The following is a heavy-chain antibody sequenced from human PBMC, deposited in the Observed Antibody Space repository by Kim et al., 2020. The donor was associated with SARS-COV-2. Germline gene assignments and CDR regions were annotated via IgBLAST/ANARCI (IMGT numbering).Heavy chain of an antibody. V-gene: IGHV1-69*13. J-gene: IGHJ6*02. CDR1: GGTFSSYA. CDR3: ARDRGFGELLRSYYYYGMDV. CDR2: IIPIFGTA. D-gene: IGHD3-10*01. Sequence: SVKVSCKASGGTFSSYAISWVRQAPGQGLEWMGGIIPIFGTANYAQKFQGRVTITADESTSTAYMELSSLRSEDTAVYYCARDRGFGELLRSYYYYGMDVWGQGTTVTVSS.